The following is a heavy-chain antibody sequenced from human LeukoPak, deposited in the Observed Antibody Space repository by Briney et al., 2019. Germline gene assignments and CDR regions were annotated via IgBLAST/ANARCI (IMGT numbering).Heavy chain of an antibody. J-gene: IGHJ5*02. Sequence: GESLKISCKGSGYSINNYWIGWVRQMPGKGLEWMGRIDPSDSYTNYSPSFQGHVTISADKSISTAYLQWSSLKASDTAMYYCARNGEVYSSSSDWFDPWGQGTLVTVSS. V-gene: IGHV5-10-1*01. CDR1: GYSINNYW. CDR3: ARNGEVYSSSSDWFDP. D-gene: IGHD6-6*01. CDR2: IDPSDSYT.